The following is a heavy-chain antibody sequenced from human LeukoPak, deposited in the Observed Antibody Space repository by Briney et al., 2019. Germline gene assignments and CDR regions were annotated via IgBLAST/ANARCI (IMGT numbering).Heavy chain of an antibody. D-gene: IGHD6-19*01. CDR1: GFTFSSYS. Sequence: GGSLRPSCAASGFTFSSYSMNWVRQAPGKGLEWVSSISSSSSYIYYADSVKGRFTISRDNAKNSLYLQMNSLRAEDTAVYYCAREIAVAGTRYFNYWGQGTLVTVSS. CDR2: ISSSSSYI. CDR3: AREIAVAGTRYFNY. J-gene: IGHJ4*02. V-gene: IGHV3-21*01.